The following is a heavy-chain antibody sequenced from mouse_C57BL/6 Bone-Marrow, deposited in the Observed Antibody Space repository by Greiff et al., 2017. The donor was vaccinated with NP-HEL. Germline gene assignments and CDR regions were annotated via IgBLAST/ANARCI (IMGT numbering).Heavy chain of an antibody. CDR1: GYTFTSYW. V-gene: IGHV1-69*01. CDR2: IDPSDSYT. Sequence: QVQLQQSGAELVMPGASVKLSCKASGYTFTSYWMHWVKQRPGQGLEWIGEIDPSDSYTNYNQKFKGKSTLTVDKSSSTAYMQLSSLTSEDSAVYYCAIMYYFDYWGQGTTLTASS. J-gene: IGHJ2*01. CDR3: AIMYYFDY.